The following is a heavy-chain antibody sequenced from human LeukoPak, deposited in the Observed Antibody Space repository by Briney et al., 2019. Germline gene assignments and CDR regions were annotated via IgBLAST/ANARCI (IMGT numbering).Heavy chain of an antibody. CDR1: GGSISSSSYY. V-gene: IGHV4-61*05. CDR3: ARRGVEMAAIRPDNWFDP. CDR2: ICHSGST. J-gene: IGHJ5*02. D-gene: IGHD5-24*01. Sequence: PSETLSLTCTVSGGSISSSSYYWDWIRQPPGKGLEWIGSICHSGSTNYNPSLKSRVTVSLDTSKNQFSLKLSSVTAADTAVYSCARRGVEMAAIRPDNWFDPWGQGTLVTVSP.